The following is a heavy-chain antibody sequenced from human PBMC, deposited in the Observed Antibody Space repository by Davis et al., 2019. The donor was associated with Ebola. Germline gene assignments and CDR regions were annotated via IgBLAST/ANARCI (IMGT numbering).Heavy chain of an antibody. Sequence: PGGSLRLSCAASGFTFSSYAMHWVRQAPGKGLEYVSAISSNGGSTYYADSVKGRFTISRDNSKNTLYLQMNSLRAEDTAVYYCAKDPSRLVPPKYNYWGQGTLVTVSS. CDR3: AKDPSRLVPPKYNY. CDR2: ISSNGGST. J-gene: IGHJ4*02. V-gene: IGHV3-64*02. CDR1: GFTFSSYA. D-gene: IGHD3-9*01.